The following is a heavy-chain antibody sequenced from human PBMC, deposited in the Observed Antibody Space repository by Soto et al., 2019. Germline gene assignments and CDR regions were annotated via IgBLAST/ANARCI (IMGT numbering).Heavy chain of an antibody. CDR3: ARVADIVLMRAVAY. J-gene: IGHJ4*02. D-gene: IGHD2-8*01. Sequence: QVQLVQAGAEVKRPGASVNVSCKASGYTFTTYSLSWVRHAPGQGLEWMGWISPFNGDATYAQKIKDRVTLTTDTSTSTAYMELRPLRYDDTAVYYCARVADIVLMRAVAYWGGGTLVTVSS. CDR1: GYTFTTYS. V-gene: IGHV1-18*04. CDR2: ISPFNGDA.